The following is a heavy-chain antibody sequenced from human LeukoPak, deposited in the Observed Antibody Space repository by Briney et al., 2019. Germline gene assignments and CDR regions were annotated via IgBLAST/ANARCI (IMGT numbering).Heavy chain of an antibody. CDR1: GYSISSGYY. Sequence: KPSETLSLTCTVSGYSISSGYYWGWIRPPPGKGLEWIGSIYHSGSTYYTPSLKSRVTISVDTSKNQLSLKLSSVTAADTAVYYCARGVVAAKGTFDYWGQGTLVTVSS. CDR3: ARGVVAAKGTFDY. D-gene: IGHD2-15*01. V-gene: IGHV4-38-2*02. J-gene: IGHJ4*02. CDR2: IYHSGST.